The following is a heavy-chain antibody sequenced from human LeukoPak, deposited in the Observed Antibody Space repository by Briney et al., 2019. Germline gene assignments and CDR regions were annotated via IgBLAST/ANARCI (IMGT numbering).Heavy chain of an antibody. CDR1: GGSISSSSYY. V-gene: IGHV4-39*01. CDR3: ARRPLIVGATTYFDY. CDR2: IYYSGST. J-gene: IGHJ4*02. D-gene: IGHD1-26*01. Sequence: PSESLSLTCTASGGSISSSSYYWGWIRQPPGKGLEWIGSIYYSGSTYYNPSLKSRVTISVHTSKNQFSLKLSSVTAADTAVYYCARRPLIVGATTYFDYWGQGTLVTVSS.